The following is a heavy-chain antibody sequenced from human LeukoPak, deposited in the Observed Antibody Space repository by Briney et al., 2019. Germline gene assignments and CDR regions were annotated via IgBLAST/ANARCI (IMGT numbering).Heavy chain of an antibody. CDR3: AAERYTDGCCWFDP. V-gene: IGHV3-23*01. CDR2: ISGSGGST. D-gene: IGHD1-1*01. J-gene: IGHJ5*02. CDR1: GFTFSSYA. Sequence: GGSLRLSCAASGFTFSSYAMSWVRQAPGKGLEWVSAISGSGGSTYYADSVKGRFTISRDNSKNTLYLQMNSLRSEHTAVYYCAAERYTDGCCWFDPWGQGTLVTVSS.